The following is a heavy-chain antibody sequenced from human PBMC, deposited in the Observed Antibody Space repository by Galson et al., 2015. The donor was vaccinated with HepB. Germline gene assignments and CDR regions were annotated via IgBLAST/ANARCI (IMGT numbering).Heavy chain of an antibody. J-gene: IGHJ3*02. CDR1: GFTFSNYA. CDR2: ISAGGDTT. CDR3: ATTLFGSGAYWTFDM. V-gene: IGHV3-23*01. Sequence: YLRLSCADSGFTFSNYAVSWVRQAPGNGQELVSSISAGGDTTYYADSAKGRLTIASDNTKNSLFLQMDSLRAEDTAVYYCATTLFGSGAYWTFDMWGQGTLVTVSS. D-gene: IGHD2-15*01.